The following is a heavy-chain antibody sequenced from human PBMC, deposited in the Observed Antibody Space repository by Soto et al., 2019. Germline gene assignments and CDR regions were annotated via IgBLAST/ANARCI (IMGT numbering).Heavy chain of an antibody. D-gene: IGHD3-16*01. CDR2: IIPIIGII. CDR3: AGDPYRHYNESHASSYP. J-gene: IGHJ5*02. V-gene: IGHV1-69*08. Sequence: QVQLVQSGAEVKKPGSSVKVSCKASGGTFSTYTITWVRQAPGQGLEWMGRIIPIIGIINYAQKFQGRVTISAGKFTGTAYMELTGLRSDDAAVYYCAGDPYRHYNESHASSYPWGQGTLVTVSS. CDR1: GGTFSTYT.